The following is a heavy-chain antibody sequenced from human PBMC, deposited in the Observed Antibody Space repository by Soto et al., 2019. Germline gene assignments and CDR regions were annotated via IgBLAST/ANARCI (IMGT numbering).Heavy chain of an antibody. CDR1: GSPTRFYY. CDR2: IYYSGST. D-gene: IGHD3-3*01. J-gene: IGHJ3*02. V-gene: IGHV4-59*01. Sequence: SDFVSRTSNHSGSPTRFYYWRMRRQPPGKGLEWIGYIYYSGSTNYNPSLKSRVTISVDTSKNQFSLKLSSVTAADTAVYYCAREGLHYDFWSGNPDAFDIWGQGTMVT. CDR3: AREGLHYDFWSGNPDAFDI.